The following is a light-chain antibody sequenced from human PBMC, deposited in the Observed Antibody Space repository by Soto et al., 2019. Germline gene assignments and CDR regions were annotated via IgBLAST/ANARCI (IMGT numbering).Light chain of an antibody. CDR1: QGIRNE. CDR3: LQDFTYSCT. Sequence: IQVSQFPASLSASVGDRVTITCRASQGIRNELGWYQQKPGKAPKLLIYAASSLQSGVPSRFRGSGSGTNFSLTISSLQPEDFATYYSLQDFTYSCTCGQGTRWIS. V-gene: IGKV1-6*01. J-gene: IGKJ1*01. CDR2: AAS.